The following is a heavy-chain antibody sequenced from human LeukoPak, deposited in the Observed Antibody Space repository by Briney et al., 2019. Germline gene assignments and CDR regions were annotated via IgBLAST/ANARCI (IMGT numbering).Heavy chain of an antibody. CDR2: LNEDGSEK. Sequence: GGSLRLSCAASGFTFSRYWMNWVRQAPGKGLEWVANLNEDGSEKYYVDSVKVRFTISRDNARNSLCLQMNSLRAEDTAVYYCARDQGVLVPAARGDSGMDVWGQGTTVTVSS. CDR3: ARDQGVLVPAARGDSGMDV. V-gene: IGHV3-7*01. J-gene: IGHJ6*02. D-gene: IGHD2-2*01. CDR1: GFTFSRYW.